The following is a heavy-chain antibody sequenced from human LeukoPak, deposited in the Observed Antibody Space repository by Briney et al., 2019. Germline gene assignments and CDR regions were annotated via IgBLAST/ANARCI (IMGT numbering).Heavy chain of an antibody. J-gene: IGHJ6*03. Sequence: GGSLRLSCAASGFTFSSYAMSWVRQAPGKGLEWVSAIIGSGGSTYYADSVKGRFTISRDNSKNTLYLQMNSLRAEDTAVYYCAKGTGATYYYYYYMDVWGKGTTVTVSS. V-gene: IGHV3-23*01. CDR2: IIGSGGST. CDR3: AKGTGATYYYYYYMDV. D-gene: IGHD1-26*01. CDR1: GFTFSSYA.